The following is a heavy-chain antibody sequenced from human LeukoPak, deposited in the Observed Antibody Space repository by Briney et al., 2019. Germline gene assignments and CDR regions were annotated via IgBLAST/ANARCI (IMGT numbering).Heavy chain of an antibody. CDR3: ARGGRDGYTLYPFDY. CDR2: IYYSGRT. J-gene: IGHJ4*02. V-gene: IGHV4-59*08. CDR1: GGSISSYY. Sequence: SETLSLTCTVSGGSISSYYWSWIRQPPGKGLEWIGYIYYSGRTNYNPSLKSRVTISVDTSKNQLSLKLSSVTAADTAVYYCARGGRDGYTLYPFDYWGQGTLVTVSS. D-gene: IGHD5-24*01.